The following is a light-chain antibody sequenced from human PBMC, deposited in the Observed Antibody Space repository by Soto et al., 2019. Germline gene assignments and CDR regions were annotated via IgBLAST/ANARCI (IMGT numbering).Light chain of an antibody. CDR1: QSLVYSDGNTY. CDR2: TVS. J-gene: IGKJ1*01. Sequence: DVVVTQSPLSLPVTLGQSASTSCRSSQSLVYSDGNTYLNWFQQRPGQSPRRLLYTVSNRDSGVPDKFSGSGSDTDFTLRINSVEAEDVGVYYCMQCTLWLWTFGQVTKV. CDR3: MQCTLWLWT. V-gene: IGKV2-30*01.